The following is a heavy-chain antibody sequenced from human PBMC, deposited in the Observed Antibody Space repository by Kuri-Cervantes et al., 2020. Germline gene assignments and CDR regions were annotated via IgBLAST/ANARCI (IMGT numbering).Heavy chain of an antibody. V-gene: IGHV1-8*02. Sequence: ASVKVSCKASGYNFNSFGIGWVRQATGQGLEWMGWMNPKSGNTGYAQKFQGRVTMTRSTSISTAYMELSSLRSEDTAAYYCARAYLVTMVRGGPYYFDYWGQGTLVTVSS. CDR1: GYNFNSFG. CDR2: MNPKSGNT. D-gene: IGHD3-10*01. CDR3: ARAYLVTMVRGGPYYFDY. J-gene: IGHJ4*02.